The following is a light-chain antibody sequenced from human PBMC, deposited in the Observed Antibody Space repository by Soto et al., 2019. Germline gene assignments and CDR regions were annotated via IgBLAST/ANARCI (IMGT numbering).Light chain of an antibody. CDR3: QQLNSYPYT. Sequence: QLTQSPSFLSASVGDRVTITCRASQGISSYLAWYQQKPGKAHKLLIYAASTLQSGVPSRFSGSGSGTEFTLTISSMQPEDFATYYCQQLNSYPYTFGQGTKLEIK. CDR1: QGISSY. CDR2: AAS. J-gene: IGKJ2*01. V-gene: IGKV1-9*01.